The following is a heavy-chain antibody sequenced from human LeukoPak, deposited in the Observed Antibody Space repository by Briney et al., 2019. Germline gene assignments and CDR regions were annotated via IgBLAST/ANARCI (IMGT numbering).Heavy chain of an antibody. Sequence: ASVKVSCKASGYTFTGCYMHWVRQAPGQGLEWMGWINPNSGGTNYAQKFQGRVTMTRDTSISTAYMELSRLRSDDTAVYYCARGTIENFVRTGIAAAGPYFDYWGQGTLVTVSS. CDR2: INPNSGGT. CDR3: ARGTIENFVRTGIAAAGPYFDY. D-gene: IGHD6-13*01. CDR1: GYTFTGCY. J-gene: IGHJ4*02. V-gene: IGHV1-2*02.